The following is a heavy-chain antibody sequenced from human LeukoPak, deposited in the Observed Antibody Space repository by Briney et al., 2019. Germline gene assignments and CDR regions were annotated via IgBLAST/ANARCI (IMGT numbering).Heavy chain of an antibody. Sequence: PSETLSLTCTVSGGSISSGSYYWSWIRQPAGKGLEWIGRIYTSGSTNYNPSLKSRVTISVDTSKNQFSLKLSSVTAADTAVYYCARVSTWDVVPAALRVGYAFDIWGQGTMVTVSS. D-gene: IGHD2-2*01. J-gene: IGHJ3*02. CDR2: IYTSGST. V-gene: IGHV4-61*02. CDR1: GGSISSGSYY. CDR3: ARVSTWDVVPAALRVGYAFDI.